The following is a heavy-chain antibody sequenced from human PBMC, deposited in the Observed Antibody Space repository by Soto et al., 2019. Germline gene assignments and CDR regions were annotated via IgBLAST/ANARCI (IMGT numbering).Heavy chain of an antibody. V-gene: IGHV3-74*01. CDR1: GFTFSSYW. Sequence: EVQLVESGGGLGQPGGSLRLSCAASGFTFSSYWMYWVRQAPGKGLEWVSRINSDGSSTIYADSVKGRFTISRDNAKNTLYLQMNSLRAEDTAVYYCARDRVTMIVVNGMDVWGQGTTVTVSS. CDR2: INSDGSST. J-gene: IGHJ6*02. CDR3: ARDRVTMIVVNGMDV. D-gene: IGHD3-22*01.